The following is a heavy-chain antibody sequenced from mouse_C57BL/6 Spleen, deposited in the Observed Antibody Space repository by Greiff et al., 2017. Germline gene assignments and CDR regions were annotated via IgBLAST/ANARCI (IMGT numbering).Heavy chain of an antibody. V-gene: IGHV1-64*01. Sequence: QVQLQQPGAELVKPGASVKLSCKASGYTFTSYCMHWVKQRPGQGLEWIGMIHPNSGSTNYNEKFKSKATLTVDKSSSTAYMQLSSLTSEDSAVYYCARDYYGAMDYWGQGTSVTVSS. J-gene: IGHJ4*01. CDR3: ARDYYGAMDY. CDR2: IHPNSGST. D-gene: IGHD1-1*01. CDR1: GYTFTSYC.